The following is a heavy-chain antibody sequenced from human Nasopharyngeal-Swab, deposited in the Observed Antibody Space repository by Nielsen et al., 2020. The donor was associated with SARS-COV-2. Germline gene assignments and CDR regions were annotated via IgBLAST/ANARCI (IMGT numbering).Heavy chain of an antibody. J-gene: IGHJ4*02. CDR3: ARETSASGAYYFDF. CDR1: GFSFSTYW. Sequence: GGSLRLSCAASGFSFSTYWMHWVRHTPGKGLVWVSRLKTDGSDTMYADSVKGRFTISRDNAKNTMYLQMNSLREEDTALYYCARETSASGAYYFDFWGRGTRVTASS. D-gene: IGHD3-16*01. V-gene: IGHV3-74*03. CDR2: LKTDGSDT.